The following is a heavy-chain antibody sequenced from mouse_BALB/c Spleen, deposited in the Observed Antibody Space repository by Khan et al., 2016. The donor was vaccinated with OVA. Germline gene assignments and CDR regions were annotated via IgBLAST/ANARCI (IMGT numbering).Heavy chain of an antibody. CDR3: ARVDYTGTMDY. Sequence: QVELVESGPELKKPGETVKISCKASGYTFTNYGMNWVKQAPGKGLQWIGWINTYTGEPTYADDFTGRFAFSLETSASTAYLQINTLKNEDTATYVCARVDYTGTMDYWGQGTSVTVSS. D-gene: IGHD2-13*01. V-gene: IGHV9-3-1*01. CDR1: GYTFTNYG. CDR2: INTYTGEP. J-gene: IGHJ4*01.